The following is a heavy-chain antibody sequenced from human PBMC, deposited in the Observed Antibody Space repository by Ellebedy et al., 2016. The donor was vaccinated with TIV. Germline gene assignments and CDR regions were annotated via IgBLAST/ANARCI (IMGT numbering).Heavy chain of an antibody. CDR3: ARAGSYLSEAVFY. CDR1: GFTFSRYA. J-gene: IGHJ4*02. D-gene: IGHD3-10*01. V-gene: IGHV3-30-3*01. CDR2: ILNDGTNK. Sequence: GESLKISCAASGFTFSRYAMYWVRQAPGKGLEWVVIILNDGTNKYYADSVKGRFTISRDNSKNTLYLQMNSLRVEDTAVYYCARAGSYLSEAVFYWGQGTLVTVSS.